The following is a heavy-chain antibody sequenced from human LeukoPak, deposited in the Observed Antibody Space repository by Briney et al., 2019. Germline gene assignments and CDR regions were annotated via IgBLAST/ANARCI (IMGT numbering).Heavy chain of an antibody. CDR1: GFTFSSYS. Sequence: GGSLRLSCAASGFTFSSYSMHWVRQAPGKGLEWAAVLSYIGGREYYADSVKGRFTISRDTSKNTLYLQMDGLRVEDTALYYCAGAVAGATFELWGRGTLVTVAS. V-gene: IGHV3-30*04. D-gene: IGHD3-10*01. J-gene: IGHJ2*01. CDR2: LSYIGGRE. CDR3: AGAVAGATFEL.